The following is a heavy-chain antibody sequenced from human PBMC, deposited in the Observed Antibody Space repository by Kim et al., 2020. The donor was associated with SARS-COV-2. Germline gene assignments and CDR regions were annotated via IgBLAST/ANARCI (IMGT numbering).Heavy chain of an antibody. J-gene: IGHJ6*02. V-gene: IGHV3-48*04. D-gene: IGHD1-26*01. Sequence: GGSLRLSCAASGFTFSSYSMNWVRQAPGKGLEWISYISSSGTAIYYADSVRGRFTISRDNAKNSLYLQMNSLRAEDTAVYYCARDGYSGTYYSPYCMDVWGQGTTVTVSS. CDR3: ARDGYSGTYYSPYCMDV. CDR1: GFTFSSYS. CDR2: ISSSGTAI.